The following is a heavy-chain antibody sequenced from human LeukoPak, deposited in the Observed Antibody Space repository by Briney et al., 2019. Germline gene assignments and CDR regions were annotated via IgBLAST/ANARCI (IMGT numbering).Heavy chain of an antibody. D-gene: IGHD5-12*01. Sequence: SETLSLTCTVSGGSVSSGSYYWSWIRQPPGKGLEWIAYIYYSGSTNYNPSLKSRVTISVDPSKNQFSLKLTSVTAADTAVYYCATMPAYSGYEFDYWGQGTLVTVSS. CDR2: IYYSGST. J-gene: IGHJ4*02. CDR1: GGSVSSGSYY. V-gene: IGHV4-61*01. CDR3: ATMPAYSGYEFDY.